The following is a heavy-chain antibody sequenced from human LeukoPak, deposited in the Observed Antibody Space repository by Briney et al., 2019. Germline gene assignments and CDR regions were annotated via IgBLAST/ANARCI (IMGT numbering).Heavy chain of an antibody. CDR2: INPNSGGT. D-gene: IGHD3-22*01. CDR1: GYTFTAYY. V-gene: IGHV1-2*02. CDR3: ARVGFYDSGEDAFDI. Sequence: GASVKVSCKASGYTFTAYYMHWVRQAPGQGLEWMGWINPNSGGTDYAQKFQGRVTMTRDTSISTAYMELSRLRSDDTAVYYCARVGFYDSGEDAFDIWGQGTMVTVSS. J-gene: IGHJ3*02.